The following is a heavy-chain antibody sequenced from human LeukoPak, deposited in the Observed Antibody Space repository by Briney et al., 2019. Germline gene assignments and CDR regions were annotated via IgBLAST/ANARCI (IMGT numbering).Heavy chain of an antibody. CDR3: ARAHLGYASSP. D-gene: IGHD2-2*01. CDR2: IYHSGST. CDR1: GYSISSGYY. V-gene: IGHV4-38-2*02. Sequence: PSETLSLNCSVSGYSISSGYYWGWLRQPPGKGLEWIGIIYHSGSTSYNPSLKSRVTVSLDTSKNQFSLRLSSFTAAERAVYYCARAHLGYASSPWGQGALVTVSS. J-gene: IGHJ5*02.